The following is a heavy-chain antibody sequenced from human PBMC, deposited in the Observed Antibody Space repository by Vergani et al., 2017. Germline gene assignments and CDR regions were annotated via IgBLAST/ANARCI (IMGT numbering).Heavy chain of an antibody. CDR1: AYSISSTYY. CDR3: ARQFWVSQGVGAFET. Sequence: QVQLQESGPGLVKPSETLSLTCAVSAYSISSTYYWGWIRQPPGKGLEWIATVFHSGSAYYNPSLRRRVTISVETSKNQFSLRLTTLTAADTAVYYCARQFWVSQGVGAFETWGRGTEVSVSS. V-gene: IGHV4-38-2*01. J-gene: IGHJ3*02. D-gene: IGHD3-16*01. CDR2: VFHSGSA.